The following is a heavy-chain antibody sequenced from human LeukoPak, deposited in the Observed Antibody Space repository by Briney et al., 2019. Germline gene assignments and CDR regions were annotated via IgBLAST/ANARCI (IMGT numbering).Heavy chain of an antibody. CDR1: GFTFSSYA. CDR3: AKDIAVAATVY. V-gene: IGHV3-23*01. CDR2: ISGSGGXX. Sequence: GGSLRLSCAASGFTFSSYAMSWVRQAPGKGLEXVSAISGSGGXXYXXXXXXXXXXISXXNPKNTLYLQMNSLRAEDTAVYYCAKDIAVAATVYWGQGTLVTVSS. D-gene: IGHD6-19*01. J-gene: IGHJ4*02.